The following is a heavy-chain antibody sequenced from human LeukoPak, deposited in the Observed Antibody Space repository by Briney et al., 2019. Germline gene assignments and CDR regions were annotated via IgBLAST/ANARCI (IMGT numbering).Heavy chain of an antibody. CDR3: ARIQRYYDSSGYFRFDY. D-gene: IGHD3-22*01. Sequence: ESGPTLVNPTETLTLTCTVSGFSLSNARMGVSWIRQPPGKALEWLAHIFSNDEKSYCTSLKSRLTISKDTSKSQVVLTMTNMDSVDTATYYCARIQRYYDSSGYFRFDYWGQGTLVTVSS. V-gene: IGHV2-26*01. J-gene: IGHJ4*02. CDR2: IFSNDEK. CDR1: GFSLSNARMG.